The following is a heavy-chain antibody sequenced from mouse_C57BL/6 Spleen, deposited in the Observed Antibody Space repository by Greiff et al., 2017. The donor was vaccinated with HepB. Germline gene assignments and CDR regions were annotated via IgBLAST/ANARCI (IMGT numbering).Heavy chain of an antibody. J-gene: IGHJ3*01. Sequence: VKLMESGAELVKPGASVKISCKASGYAFSSYWMNWVKQRPGKGLEWIGQIYPGDGDTNYNGKFKGKATLTADKSSSTAYMQLSSLTSEDSAVYFCAKRGYDGLAFAYWGQGTLVTVSA. D-gene: IGHD2-3*01. CDR2: IYPGDGDT. CDR1: GYAFSSYW. CDR3: AKRGYDGLAFAY. V-gene: IGHV1-80*01.